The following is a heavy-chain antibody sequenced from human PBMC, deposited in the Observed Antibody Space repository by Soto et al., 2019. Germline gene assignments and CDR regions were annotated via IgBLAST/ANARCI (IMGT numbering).Heavy chain of an antibody. CDR2: FYSSGSI. D-gene: IGHD6-19*01. Sequence: LQESGPGLVKPSQTLSLSCFVSGYSISAGGYYWSWIRHHPGKGLEWIGSFYSSGSIIYNPSLRSRVSISGDTSSNQFSTSLTTVTTADTARYYCARMYSSGSGWFHPWGQGTLVTVSS. J-gene: IGHJ5*02. CDR3: ARMYSSGSGWFHP. V-gene: IGHV4-31*03. CDR1: GYSISAGGYY.